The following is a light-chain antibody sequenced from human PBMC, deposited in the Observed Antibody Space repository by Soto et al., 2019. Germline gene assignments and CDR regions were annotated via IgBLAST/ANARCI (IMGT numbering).Light chain of an antibody. CDR1: ESVHRN. J-gene: IGKJ3*01. V-gene: IGKV3-15*01. Sequence: EVVMTQSPATLSVSPGERVTLSCRASESVHRNLAWYQQKPGQGPSLLIYDASTRATGVPDRFTGSGSGTEFTLTISSLQSEDFGVYHCQHYSNWPPTFGPGTKVEIK. CDR3: QHYSNWPPT. CDR2: DAS.